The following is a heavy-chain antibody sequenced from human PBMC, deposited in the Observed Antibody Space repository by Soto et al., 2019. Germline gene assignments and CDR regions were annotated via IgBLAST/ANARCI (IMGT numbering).Heavy chain of an antibody. CDR1: GGTFSSYA. J-gene: IGHJ6*02. V-gene: IGHV1-69*13. CDR3: ARSVSFRYQLLKRGMDV. Sequence: ASVKVSCKASGGTFSSYAISWVRQAPGQGLEWMGGIIPIFATANYAQKFQGRVMITVDESTSTAYMELSSLRSEDTAVYYCARSVSFRYQLLKRGMDVWGQGTTVTVSS. CDR2: IIPIFATA. D-gene: IGHD2-2*01.